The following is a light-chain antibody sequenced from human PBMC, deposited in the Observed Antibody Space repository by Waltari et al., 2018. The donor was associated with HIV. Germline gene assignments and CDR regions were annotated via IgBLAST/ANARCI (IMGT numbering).Light chain of an antibody. J-gene: IGLJ2*01. Sequence: SYELTQLPSVSVSPGQTARITCSGDALAKQYAYWYQQKPGQAPVLMISKDNERPSGTPVRFSGSSSGTTVTLTISGVQAEDEADYYCQSADSGGTWDVVFGGGTKLTVL. V-gene: IGLV3-25*03. CDR1: ALAKQY. CDR3: QSADSGGTWDVV. CDR2: KDN.